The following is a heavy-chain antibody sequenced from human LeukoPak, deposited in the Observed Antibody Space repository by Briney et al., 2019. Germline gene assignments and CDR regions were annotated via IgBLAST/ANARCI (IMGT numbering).Heavy chain of an antibody. CDR3: ARGTGYCSGGSCYIWFDP. D-gene: IGHD2-15*01. CDR2: IYHSGST. Sequence: PSQTLSLTCTVSGGSISSGGYCWSWIRQPPGKGLEWIGYIYHSGSTYYNPSLKSRVTISVDRSKNQFSLKLSSVTAADTAVYYCARGTGYCSGGSCYIWFDPWGQGTLVTVSS. CDR1: GGSISSGGYC. V-gene: IGHV4-30-2*01. J-gene: IGHJ5*02.